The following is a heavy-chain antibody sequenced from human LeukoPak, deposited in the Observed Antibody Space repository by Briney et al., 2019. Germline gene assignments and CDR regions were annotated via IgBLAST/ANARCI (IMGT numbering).Heavy chain of an antibody. CDR1: GGSISSSSYY. CDR3: ARRGYCSGGSCYSTYYFDY. Sequence: SETLSLTCTVSGGSISSSSYYWGWIRQPPGKGLEWIGSIYYSGSTYYNPSLKSRVTISVDTSKNQFSLKLSSVTAADTAVYYCARRGYCSGGSCYSTYYFDYWGQGTLVTVSS. CDR2: IYYSGST. D-gene: IGHD2-15*01. J-gene: IGHJ4*02. V-gene: IGHV4-39*01.